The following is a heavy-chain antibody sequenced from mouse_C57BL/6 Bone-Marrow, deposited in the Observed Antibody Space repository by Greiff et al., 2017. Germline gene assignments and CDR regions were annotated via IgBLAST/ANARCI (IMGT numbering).Heavy chain of an antibody. D-gene: IGHD2-5*01. CDR1: GYTFTSYW. J-gene: IGHJ1*03. V-gene: IGHV1-55*01. Sequence: VQLQQPGAELVKPGASVKMSCKASGYTFTSYWITWVKQRPGQGLEWIGDIYPGSGSTNYNEKFKSKATLTVDTSSSTAYIQLSSLTSEDSAVYYCARPYYSNYWYFDVWGKGTTVTVSS. CDR2: IYPGSGST. CDR3: ARPYYSNYWYFDV.